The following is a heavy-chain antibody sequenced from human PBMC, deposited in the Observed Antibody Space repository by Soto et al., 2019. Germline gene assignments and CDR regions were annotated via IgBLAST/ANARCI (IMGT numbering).Heavy chain of an antibody. D-gene: IGHD2-21*02. CDR2: IYWDDDK. V-gene: IGHV2-5*02. Sequence: QITLKESGPSLVKPTQTLTLTCTFSGFSLNTGGVGVGWIRQPPGKALEWLALIYWDDDKRYSPSLRSRLTVTTDTSKNQVVLTMPNMDPVDTATYYCAHSRCGGDCLQSYSSHYYYGMDVWGQGTTVTVSS. J-gene: IGHJ6*02. CDR3: AHSRCGGDCLQSYSSHYYYGMDV. CDR1: GFSLNTGGVG.